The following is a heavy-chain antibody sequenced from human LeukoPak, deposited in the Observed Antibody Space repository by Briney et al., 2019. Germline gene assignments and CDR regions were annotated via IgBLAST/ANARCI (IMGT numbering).Heavy chain of an antibody. CDR1: AASIRSHS. D-gene: IGHD3-22*01. J-gene: IGHJ4*02. CDR3: ARLVYDSRGYYFDY. Sequence: SETLSLTCTVSAASIRSHSWSWIRQPPGRGLEWIGYLSYSGSTDYNPSLKSRVTMSVDTSKNQFSLKLSSVTAADTAVYHCARLVYDSRGYYFDYWGQGTLVIVSS. V-gene: IGHV4-59*08. CDR2: LSYSGST.